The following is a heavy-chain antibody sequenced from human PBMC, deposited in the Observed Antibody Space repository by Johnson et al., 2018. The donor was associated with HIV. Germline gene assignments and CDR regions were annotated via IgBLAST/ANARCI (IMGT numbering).Heavy chain of an antibody. CDR2: LSYDGSNK. J-gene: IGHJ3*02. V-gene: IGHV3-30*04. D-gene: IGHD3-10*01. Sequence: VQLVESGGGVVQPGRSLRISCAASGFTFSNYAMHWVRQAPGKGLEWVAVLSYDGSNKYYADFVKGRFTISRDNSKNTLYLQMNSLRTEDTAVYYCARAEIYEGRVGDFAFDIWGRGTMVTVSS. CDR3: ARAEIYEGRVGDFAFDI. CDR1: GFTFSNYA.